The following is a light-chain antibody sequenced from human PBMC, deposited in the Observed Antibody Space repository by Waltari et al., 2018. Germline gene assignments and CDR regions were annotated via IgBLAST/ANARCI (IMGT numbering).Light chain of an antibody. J-gene: IGKJ1*01. V-gene: IGKV3-20*01. Sequence: CRASQSVSRTLAWYQQKPVQAPSLLIYAASTRATGIPDRFSGSGSGTDFSLTISRLEPEDFAVYYCQHYVRLPATFGQGTKVEIK. CDR1: QSVSRT. CDR3: QHYVRLPAT. CDR2: AAS.